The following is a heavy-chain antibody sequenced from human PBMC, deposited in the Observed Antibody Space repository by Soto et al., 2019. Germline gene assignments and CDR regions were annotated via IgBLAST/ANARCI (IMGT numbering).Heavy chain of an antibody. V-gene: IGHV4-30-2*01. J-gene: IGHJ6*02. D-gene: IGHD4-4*01. CDR3: HTLSYSNSAACYYQAIGV. Sequence: SETLSLTCAACGGSISSGGYSWRWIWQPTGKRLEWIGYIYQSGSTYYNPSLKSRVTISVDRSRNQFSLKLSSVTAADTAVYFCHTLSYSNSAACYYQAIGVWGQGTTGTVSS. CDR2: IYQSGST. CDR1: GGSISSGGYS.